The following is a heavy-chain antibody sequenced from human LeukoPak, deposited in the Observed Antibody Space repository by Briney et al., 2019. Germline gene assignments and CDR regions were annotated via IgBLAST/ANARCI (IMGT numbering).Heavy chain of an antibody. CDR3: AVADGSGSLRFQH. Sequence: SVKVSCKASGGTFSSYAISWVRQAPGQGREWMGGIIPIFGTANYAQKFQGRVTITADESTSTAYMELSSLRSEDTAVYYCAVADGSGSLRFQHWGQGTLVTVSS. D-gene: IGHD3-10*01. CDR2: IIPIFGTA. V-gene: IGHV1-69*13. CDR1: GGTFSSYA. J-gene: IGHJ1*01.